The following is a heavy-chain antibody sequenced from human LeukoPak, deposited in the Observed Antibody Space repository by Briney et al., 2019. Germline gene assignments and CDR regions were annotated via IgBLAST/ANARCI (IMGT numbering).Heavy chain of an antibody. CDR3: ARARGTTTGGSHRFDP. Sequence: VASVKVSCKASGGTFSSYAISWVRQAPGQGLEWMGGIIPIFGTANYAQKFQGRVTITTDESTSTAYMELSSLRSEDTAVYYCARARGTTTGGSHRFDPWGQGTLVTVSS. CDR1: GGTFSSYA. CDR2: IIPIFGTA. V-gene: IGHV1-69*05. D-gene: IGHD2-15*01. J-gene: IGHJ5*02.